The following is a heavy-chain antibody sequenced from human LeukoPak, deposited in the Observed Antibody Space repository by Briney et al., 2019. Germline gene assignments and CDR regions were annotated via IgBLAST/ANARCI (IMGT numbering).Heavy chain of an antibody. J-gene: IGHJ5*02. CDR2: IYHSGST. D-gene: IGHD3-3*02. CDR3: VRHPSALNWFDP. CDR1: GGSISSSTYY. V-gene: IGHV4-39*01. Sequence: PSETLSLTCTVSGGSISSSTYYWAWLRQAPGKGLEWIGNIYHSGSTYYNPSLKSRVTISVDTSKNEYSLKLSSLTAADTAVYYFVRHPSALNWFDPWGQGTLVTVSS.